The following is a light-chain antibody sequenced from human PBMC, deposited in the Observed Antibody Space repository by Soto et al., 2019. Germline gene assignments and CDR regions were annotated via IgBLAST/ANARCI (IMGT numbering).Light chain of an antibody. J-gene: IGKJ1*01. CDR2: GAS. V-gene: IGKV3-15*01. Sequence: EIVMTQSPATLSGSPGERATLSCRASQSVNSHLAWYHQKPGQAPRLLMYGASTRATGIPARFSGSGSGTEFTLTISSLQPEDFAFYYCQQYNDWPRTFGQGTKVEIK. CDR3: QQYNDWPRT. CDR1: QSVNSH.